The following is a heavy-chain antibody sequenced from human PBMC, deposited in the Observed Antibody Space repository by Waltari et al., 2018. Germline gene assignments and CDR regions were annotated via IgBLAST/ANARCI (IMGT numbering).Heavy chain of an antibody. Sequence: EVQLLESGGGLVQQGGSLRLSGTASVLILKPFAINWVRLAPGTGLDWVAAITVSDDTFYADSVMGRFTVSRDTSKNTVYLQMNGLRAEDTAIYYCAKPFYNWDDPLHSWGQGTLVAVSS. CDR1: VLILKPFA. J-gene: IGHJ4*02. V-gene: IGHV3-23*01. CDR2: ITVSDDT. CDR3: AKPFYNWDDPLHS. D-gene: IGHD1-20*01.